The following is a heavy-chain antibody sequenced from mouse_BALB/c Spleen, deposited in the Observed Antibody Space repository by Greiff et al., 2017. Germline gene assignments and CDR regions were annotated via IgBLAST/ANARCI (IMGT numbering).Heavy chain of an antibody. CDR1: GYSITSGYY. D-gene: IGHD2-1*01. CDR2: ISYDGSN. J-gene: IGHJ4*01. CDR3: ASGVSLLLPLSVAMDY. Sequence: EVQLVESGPGLVKPSQSLSLTCSVTGYSITSGYYWNWIRQFPGNKLEWMGYISYDGSNNYNPSLKNRISITRDTAKNHFFLKLNSVTTEDTATLYCASGVSLLLPLSVAMDYWGQGTSVAVSS. V-gene: IGHV3-6*02.